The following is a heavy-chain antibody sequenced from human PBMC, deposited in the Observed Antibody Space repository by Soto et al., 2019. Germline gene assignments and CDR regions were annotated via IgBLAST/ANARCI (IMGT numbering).Heavy chain of an antibody. V-gene: IGHV3-23*01. J-gene: IGHJ5*02. CDR3: AKSLVIRYKNWCDP. CDR1: GFTFSSAA. CDR2: ISDTGTRT. D-gene: IGHD1-1*01. Sequence: QILESGGSLVQPGGSLRLSCVAAGFTFSSAAMNWVRQAPGKGLEWVSIISDTGTRTHYADSVKGRFTISRDHSKNTLYLGMNSLRAADPAVYYCAKSLVIRYKNWCDPWGQGTLVTVST.